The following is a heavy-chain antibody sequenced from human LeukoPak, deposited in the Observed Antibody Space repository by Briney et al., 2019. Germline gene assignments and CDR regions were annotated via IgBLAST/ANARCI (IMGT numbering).Heavy chain of an antibody. CDR2: IWYDGSNK. CDR1: GFTFSSYG. CDR3: ARDPSEHYDILTGRYYGMDV. V-gene: IGHV3-33*08. J-gene: IGHJ6*02. D-gene: IGHD3-9*01. Sequence: GGSLRLSCAASGFTFSSYGMHWVRQAPGKGLEWVAVIWYDGSNKYYADSVKGRFTISRDNSKNTLYLQMNSLRAEDTAVYYCARDPSEHYDILTGRYYGMDVWGQGTTVTVSS.